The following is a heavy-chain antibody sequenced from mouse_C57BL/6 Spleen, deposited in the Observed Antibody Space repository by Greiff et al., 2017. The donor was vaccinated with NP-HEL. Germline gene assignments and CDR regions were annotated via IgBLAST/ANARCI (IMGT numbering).Heavy chain of an antibody. CDR2: IDPANGNT. CDR3: ARWTTVIDFGY. D-gene: IGHD1-1*01. CDR1: GFNIKNTY. V-gene: IGHV14-3*01. Sequence: VQLQQSVAELVRPGASVKLSCTASGFNIKNTYMHWVKQRPEQGLAWIGRIDPANGNTKYAPQFPGKATRTADTSSNTAYMQLSSQTSEDTAIYDCARWTTVIDFGYWGQGTTLTGSS. J-gene: IGHJ2*01.